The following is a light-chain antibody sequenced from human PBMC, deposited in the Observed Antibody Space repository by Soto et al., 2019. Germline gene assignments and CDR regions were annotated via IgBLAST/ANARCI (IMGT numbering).Light chain of an antibody. Sequence: DFQMTQSPSSLSASVGDRVTITCRASQSISRYLNWYQQKPGKAPKLLIYSASSLQSGVPSRFSGSGSGTDFTLTISSLQPEDFATYYCQQSYSTLAFTFGPGTTVDIK. CDR2: SAS. V-gene: IGKV1-39*01. J-gene: IGKJ3*01. CDR1: QSISRY. CDR3: QQSYSTLAFT.